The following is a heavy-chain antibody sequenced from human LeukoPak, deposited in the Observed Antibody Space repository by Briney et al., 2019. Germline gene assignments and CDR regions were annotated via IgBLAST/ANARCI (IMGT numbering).Heavy chain of an antibody. CDR3: ARAGRGKDGYKYFEY. CDR1: GYTFISYG. Sequence: GASVKVSCKASGYTFISYGIAWVRQAPGQGREWMGWINPNSGGTNYAQKFQGRVTMTRDTSISTAYMELSRLRSDDTAVYYCARAGRGKDGYKYFEYWGQGTLVTVSS. D-gene: IGHD5-24*01. V-gene: IGHV1-2*02. J-gene: IGHJ4*02. CDR2: INPNSGGT.